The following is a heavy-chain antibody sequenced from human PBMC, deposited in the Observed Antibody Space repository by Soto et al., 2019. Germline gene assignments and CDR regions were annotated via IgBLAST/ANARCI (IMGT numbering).Heavy chain of an antibody. D-gene: IGHD2-2*01. CDR3: ASYCSSTSCPQA. Sequence: SLRLSCAASGFTFSSYAMHWVRQAPGKGLEWVAVISYDGSNKYYADSVKGRFTISRDNSKNTLYLQMNSLRAEDTAVYYCASYCSSTSCPQAWGQGTLVTVSS. CDR2: ISYDGSNK. CDR1: GFTFSSYA. V-gene: IGHV3-30-3*01. J-gene: IGHJ5*02.